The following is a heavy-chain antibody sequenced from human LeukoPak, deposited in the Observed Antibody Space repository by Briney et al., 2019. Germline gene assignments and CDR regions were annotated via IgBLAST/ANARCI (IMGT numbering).Heavy chain of an antibody. CDR2: INHSGST. V-gene: IGHV4-34*01. CDR1: GGSFSGYY. J-gene: IGHJ4*02. D-gene: IGHD1-14*01. Sequence: SETLSLTCAVYGGSFSGYYRSWIRQPPGKGLEWIGEINHSGSTNYNPSLKSRVTISVDTSKNQFSLKLSSVTAADTAVYYCARRQVPEYYFDYWGQGTLVTVSS. CDR3: ARRQVPEYYFDY.